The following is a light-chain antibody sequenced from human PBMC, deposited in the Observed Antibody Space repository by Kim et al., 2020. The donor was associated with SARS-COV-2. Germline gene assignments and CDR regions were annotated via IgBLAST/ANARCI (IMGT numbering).Light chain of an antibody. CDR1: KSIVQSDRDTY. V-gene: IGKV2-30*02. Sequence: ASIYCKASKSIVQSDRDTYLNRFDQRTGQSPSSLVYEGSNRDSGVTDSFSGSGSCTDFTLKISRVEADDVGVDYCMQGKHWPAWTFGQGTKVDIK. CDR2: EGS. J-gene: IGKJ1*01. CDR3: MQGKHWPAWT.